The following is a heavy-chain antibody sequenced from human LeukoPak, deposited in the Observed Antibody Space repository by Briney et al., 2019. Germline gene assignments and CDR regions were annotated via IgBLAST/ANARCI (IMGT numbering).Heavy chain of an antibody. V-gene: IGHV4-59*01. D-gene: IGHD6-19*01. J-gene: IGHJ4*02. CDR1: GGSISSYY. Sequence: PSETLSLTCTVSGGSISSYYWSWIRQPPGKGLEWIGYIYYSGSTNYNPSLKSRVTISVDTSKNQFSLKLSSVTAADTAVYYCARDSRVIAVAGTPIDYWGQGTLVTVSS. CDR2: IYYSGST. CDR3: ARDSRVIAVAGTPIDY.